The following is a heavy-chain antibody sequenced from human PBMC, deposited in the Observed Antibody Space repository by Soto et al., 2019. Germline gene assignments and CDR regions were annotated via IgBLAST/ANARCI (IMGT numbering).Heavy chain of an antibody. CDR3: AREGSRITIFGVVITNNWFDP. J-gene: IGHJ5*02. Sequence: QVQLVQSGAEVKKPGASVKVSCKASGYTFTSYGISWVRQAPGQGLEWMGWISAYNGNTNYAQKLQGRVTMTTDTSTSTAYMELRSLRSDDTAVYYCAREGSRITIFGVVITNNWFDPWGQGTLVTVSS. CDR2: ISAYNGNT. V-gene: IGHV1-18*01. D-gene: IGHD3-3*01. CDR1: GYTFTSYG.